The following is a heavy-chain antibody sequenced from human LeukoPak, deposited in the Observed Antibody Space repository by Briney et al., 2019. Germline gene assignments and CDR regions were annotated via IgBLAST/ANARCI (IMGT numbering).Heavy chain of an antibody. V-gene: IGHV1-69*13. D-gene: IGHD6-6*01. CDR2: IIPIFGTA. CDR1: GGTFSSYA. CDR3: ARDSTAARPLGYYYYGMDV. Sequence: ASVKVSCKASGGTFSSYAITWVRQAPGQGLEWMGGIIPIFGTANYAQKFQGSVTITADESTSTAYMELSSLRSEDTAVYYCARDSTAARPLGYYYYGMDVWGQGTTVTVSS. J-gene: IGHJ6*02.